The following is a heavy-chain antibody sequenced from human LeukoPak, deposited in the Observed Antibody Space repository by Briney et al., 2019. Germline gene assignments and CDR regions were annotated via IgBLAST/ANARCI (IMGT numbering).Heavy chain of an antibody. J-gene: IGHJ6*02. CDR1: GFTFSSYW. V-gene: IGHV3-7*01. Sequence: GGSLRLSCAASGFTFSSYWMSWVRQAPGKGLEWVANIKQDGSEKYYVDSVKGRFTISRDNAKNSLYLQMNSLRAEDTAVYYCARDREYCSSTSCPYYYYYYGMDVWGQGTTVTVSS. CDR3: ARDREYCSSTSCPYYYYYYGMDV. D-gene: IGHD2-2*01. CDR2: IKQDGSEK.